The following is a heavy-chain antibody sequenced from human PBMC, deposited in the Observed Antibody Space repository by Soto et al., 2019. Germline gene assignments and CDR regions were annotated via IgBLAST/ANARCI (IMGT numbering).Heavy chain of an antibody. CDR2: IYYSGST. CDR3: ARSGYYDNYYYYYMDV. Sequence: SETLSLTCTVSGGSISSSSYYWGWIRQPPGKGLEWIGSIYYSGSTYYNPSLKSRVTISVDTSKNQFSLKLSSVTAADTAVYYCARSGYYDNYYYYYMDVWGKGTTVTVSS. V-gene: IGHV4-39*01. J-gene: IGHJ6*03. CDR1: GGSISSSSYY. D-gene: IGHD3-3*01.